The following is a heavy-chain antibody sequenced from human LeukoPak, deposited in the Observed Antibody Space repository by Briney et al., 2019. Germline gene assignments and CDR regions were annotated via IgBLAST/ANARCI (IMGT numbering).Heavy chain of an antibody. CDR1: GFTFSNYH. CDR3: AGGLCGGDCYDY. J-gene: IGHJ4*02. V-gene: IGHV3-21*01. CDR2: ISDTSSYI. D-gene: IGHD2-21*01. Sequence: GGSLRLSCAASGFTFSNYHINWIRQAPGKGLEWVSSISDTSSYIYYADSVKGRLTISRDNAKNSLYLQMNSLRAEDTAVYYCAGGLCGGDCYDYWGQGTLVTVSS.